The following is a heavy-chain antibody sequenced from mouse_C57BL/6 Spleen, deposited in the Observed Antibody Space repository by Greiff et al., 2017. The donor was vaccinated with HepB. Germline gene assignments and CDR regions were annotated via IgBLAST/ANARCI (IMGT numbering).Heavy chain of an antibody. CDR1: GYTFTSYW. J-gene: IGHJ4*01. Sequence: QVQLQQPGAELVKPGASVKVSCKASGYTFTSYWMHWVKQRPGQGLEWIGRIHPSDSDTNYNQKFKGKATLTVDKSSSTAYMQLSSLTSEDSAVYYCATNYYGSSYDSMDYWGQGTSVNVSS. V-gene: IGHV1-74*01. CDR3: ATNYYGSSYDSMDY. D-gene: IGHD1-1*01. CDR2: IHPSDSDT.